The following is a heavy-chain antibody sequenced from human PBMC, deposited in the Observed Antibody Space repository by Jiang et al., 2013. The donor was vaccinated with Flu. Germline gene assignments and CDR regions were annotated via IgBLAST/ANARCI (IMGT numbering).Heavy chain of an antibody. J-gene: IGHJ2*01. CDR2: TYYRSKWHN. Sequence: SQTLSLTCDISGDSVSSNNAGWNWIRQSPSRGLEWLGRTYYRSKWHNDFALSVKSRITINPDTSKNQFSLRLNSVTPEDTAVYYCARDLEGVVAAGSYFDLWGRGTLVTVSS. D-gene: IGHD3-22*01. V-gene: IGHV6-1*01. CDR3: ARDLEGVVAAGSYFDL. CDR1: GDSVSSNNAG.